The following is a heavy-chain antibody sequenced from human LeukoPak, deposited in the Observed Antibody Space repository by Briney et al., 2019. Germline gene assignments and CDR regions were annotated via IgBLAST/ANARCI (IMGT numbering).Heavy chain of an antibody. J-gene: IGHJ5*02. D-gene: IGHD2-15*01. CDR1: GYTFTGYY. CDR2: INPNSGGT. CDR3: ASRYCSGGSCYVGLDP. Sequence: ASVKVSCKASGYTFTGYYMHWVRQAPGQGLEWMGWINPNSGGTNYAQKFQGRVTMTRDTSISTAYMELSRLRSDDTAVYYCASRYCSGGSCYVGLDPWGQGTLVTVSS. V-gene: IGHV1-2*02.